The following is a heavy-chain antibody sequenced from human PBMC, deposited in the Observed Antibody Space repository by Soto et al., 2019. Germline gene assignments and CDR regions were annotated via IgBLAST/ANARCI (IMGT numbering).Heavy chain of an antibody. CDR3: ASVGGGGDCYFPFLHYPMDV. Sequence: QVQLVESGGGVVQPGESLRLSCEASGFSFSYYAMHWVRQAPGKGLRWVAAISFDGGDKYYAGSVKGRFTISRDNSKNTLYLQLRSLRAADTAVYYCASVGGGGDCYFPFLHYPMDVWGQGTTVTVSS. J-gene: IGHJ6*02. D-gene: IGHD2-21*02. CDR2: ISFDGGDK. V-gene: IGHV3-30-3*01. CDR1: GFSFSYYA.